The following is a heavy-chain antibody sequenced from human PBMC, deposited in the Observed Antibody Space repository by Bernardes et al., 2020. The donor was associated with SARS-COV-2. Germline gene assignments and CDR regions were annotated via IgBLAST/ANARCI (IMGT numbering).Heavy chain of an antibody. CDR3: ARGHCTDAVCSP. CDR2: INPGGSST. CDR1: GFTFSDYW. V-gene: IGHV3-74*01. D-gene: IGHD2-8*01. J-gene: IGHJ5*02. Sequence: GGSLSLSCAVSGFTFSDYWMHWVRQTPGKGLVWVSRINPGGSSTNYADSVKDRFSISRDNAKNTVYLQMNSLRADDTAVYYCARGHCTDAVCSPWGQGTLVTVSS.